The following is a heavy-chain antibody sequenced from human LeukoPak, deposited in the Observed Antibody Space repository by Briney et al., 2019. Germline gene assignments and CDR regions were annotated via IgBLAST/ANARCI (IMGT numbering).Heavy chain of an antibody. CDR3: AKSGYNRFDY. CDR1: GFTFSSYE. D-gene: IGHD5-24*01. Sequence: GGSLRLSCAASGFTFSSYEMNWVRQAPGKGLEWVANVNQGGTGKYYVDSVKGRFTISRDNAENSLYLQMNSLRAEDTAVYYCAKSGYNRFDYWGQGTLVTVSS. J-gene: IGHJ4*02. V-gene: IGHV3-7*03. CDR2: VNQGGTGK.